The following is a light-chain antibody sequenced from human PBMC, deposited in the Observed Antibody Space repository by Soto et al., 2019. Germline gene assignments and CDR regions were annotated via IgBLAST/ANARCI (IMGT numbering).Light chain of an antibody. CDR2: GAS. Sequence: EIGLTQSPGTLSLYKGERATLSCRASQSVRSDYLAWYQQKPGQAPRLHIYGASTRATGIPDRFTGSGSGTDFTLTISRLEPEDFAVYYCQQYGSSPRTFGQGTKVDNK. V-gene: IGKV3-20*01. CDR3: QQYGSSPRT. J-gene: IGKJ1*01. CDR1: QSVRSDY.